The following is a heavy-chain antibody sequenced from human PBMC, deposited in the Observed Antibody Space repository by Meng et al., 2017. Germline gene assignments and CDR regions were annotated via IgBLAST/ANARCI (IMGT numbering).Heavy chain of an antibody. J-gene: IGHJ4*02. D-gene: IGHD1-1*01. Sequence: WSSARFTDKNCCMLWVCQESVKVLGWVARHRRAGGFTKDGDSIKSLLTLSRDNAKNTLYRHMIILRHEDTAVYYCLDGTPLSDYWGQGSLVTVSS. CDR3: LDGTPLSDY. V-gene: IGHV3-74*01. CDR2: HRRAGGFT. CDR1: RFTDKNCC.